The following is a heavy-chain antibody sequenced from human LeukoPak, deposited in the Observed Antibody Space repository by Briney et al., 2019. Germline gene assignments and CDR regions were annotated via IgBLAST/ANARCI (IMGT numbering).Heavy chain of an antibody. CDR1: GGSISSFY. CDR2: FYYSGGT. D-gene: IGHD6-19*01. Sequence: PETPSDTCTVSGGSISSFYWTWIRQPPGKGLEWIGYFYYSGGTNYNPSLKSRVTISVDTSKNQLSLKLNSVTAADTAVYYCARGTGWYVNFDYWGEPTPATVSS. CDR3: ARGTGWYVNFDY. J-gene: IGHJ4*02. V-gene: IGHV4-59*01.